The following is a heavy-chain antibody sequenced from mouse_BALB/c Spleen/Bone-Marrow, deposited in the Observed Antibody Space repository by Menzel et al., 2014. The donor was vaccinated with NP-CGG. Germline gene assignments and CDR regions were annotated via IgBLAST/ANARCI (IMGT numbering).Heavy chain of an antibody. D-gene: IGHD1-1*01. CDR1: GFSFTAYG. CDR3: ARFTTIVPFDY. V-gene: IGHV2-6-7*01. Sequence: VHLVESGPGLVAPSPSLSISCTVSGFSFTAYGVHWVSQPPGKGLEWLGMIRGGGSPDYKSALRSRLSINKDNTKSQIYLKMNTPQADEIARYYSARFTTIVPFDYWGQGTSLTVSS. CDR2: IRGGGSP. J-gene: IGHJ2*02.